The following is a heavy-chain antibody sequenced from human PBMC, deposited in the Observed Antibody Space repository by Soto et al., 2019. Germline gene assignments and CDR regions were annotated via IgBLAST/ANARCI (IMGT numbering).Heavy chain of an antibody. CDR1: GGSFSSYA. V-gene: IGHV1-69*13. CDR2: IIPIFGTA. J-gene: IGHJ6*02. CDR3: ARDRSGYSYGWGNYYYGMDV. Sequence: ASVKVSCKASGGSFSSYASSWVRQAPGQGLEWMGGIIPIFGTANYAQKFQGRVTITADESTSTAYMELSSLRSEDTAVYYCARDRSGYSYGWGNYYYGMDVWGQGTTVTVSS. D-gene: IGHD5-18*01.